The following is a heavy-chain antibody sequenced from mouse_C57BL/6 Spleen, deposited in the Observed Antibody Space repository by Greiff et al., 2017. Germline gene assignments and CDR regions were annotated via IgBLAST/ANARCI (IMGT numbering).Heavy chain of an antibody. D-gene: IGHD1-1*01. Sequence: EVQGVQSGGGLVKPGGSLKLSCAASGFTFSSYAMYWVRQTPEQRLEWVATINDGGSYTSYTDNVKGRFTISRDNAKNNVYLQMSHLTSEDTAMYYCARDKATVAPMDYWGQGTSVTVAS. V-gene: IGHV5-4*01. J-gene: IGHJ4*01. CDR3: ARDKATVAPMDY. CDR1: GFTFSSYA. CDR2: INDGGSYT.